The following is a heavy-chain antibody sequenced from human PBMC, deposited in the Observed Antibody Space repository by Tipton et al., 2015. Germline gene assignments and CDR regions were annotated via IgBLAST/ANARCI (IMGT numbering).Heavy chain of an antibody. D-gene: IGHD3-10*01. CDR1: GYSISSGYY. CDR3: ARFRYYGSESERGYFHGLDV. CDR2: MYIVGGGGT. J-gene: IGHJ6*02. V-gene: IGHV4-38-2*01. Sequence: TLSLTCAVSGYSISSGYYWGWIRQPPGKGLEWIGTMYIVGGGGTYYNPSLKSRLTIPVDTSKSQFFLKLSSVTAADTAVYYCARFRYYGSESERGYFHGLDVWGQGTTVTVSS.